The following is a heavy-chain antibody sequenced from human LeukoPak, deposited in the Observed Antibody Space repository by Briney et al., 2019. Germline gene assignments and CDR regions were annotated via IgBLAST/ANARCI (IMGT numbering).Heavy chain of an antibody. CDR1: GFTFSSYE. J-gene: IGHJ6*04. V-gene: IGHV3-48*03. Sequence: GGSLRLSCAASGFTFSSYEMNWVRQAPGKGLEWVSYISSSGSTIYYADSVKGRFTVSRDNAKNSLYLQMNSLRAEDAAVYYCAELGITMIGGVWGKGTTVTISS. D-gene: IGHD3-10*02. CDR2: ISSSGSTI. CDR3: AELGITMIGGV.